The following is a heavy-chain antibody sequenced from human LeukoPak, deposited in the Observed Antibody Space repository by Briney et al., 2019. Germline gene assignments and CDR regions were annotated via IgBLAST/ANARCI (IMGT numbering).Heavy chain of an antibody. CDR3: ATVTSSSWGNWFDP. V-gene: IGHV1-2*02. Sequence: ASVKVSCKASGYTFTGYYMHWVRQAPGQGLEWMGWINPNSGGTNYAQKFQGRVTMTRDTSISTAHMELSRLRSDDTAVYYCATVTSSSWGNWFDPWGQGTLVTVSS. CDR2: INPNSGGT. J-gene: IGHJ5*02. CDR1: GYTFTGYY. D-gene: IGHD6-13*01.